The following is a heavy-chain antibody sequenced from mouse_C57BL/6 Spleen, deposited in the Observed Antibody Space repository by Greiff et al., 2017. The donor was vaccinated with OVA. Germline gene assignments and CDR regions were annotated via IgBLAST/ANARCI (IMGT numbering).Heavy chain of an antibody. CDR1: GYAFSSSW. D-gene: IGHD1-1*01. CDR3: ARRNYYGTYFDY. V-gene: IGHV1-82*01. Sequence: VQLVESGPELVKPGASVKISCKASGYAFSSSWMNWVKQRPGKGLEWIGRIYPGDGDTNYNGKFKGKATLTADKSSSTAYMQLSSLTSEDSAVYFCARRNYYGTYFDYWGQGTTLTVSS. CDR2: IYPGDGDT. J-gene: IGHJ2*01.